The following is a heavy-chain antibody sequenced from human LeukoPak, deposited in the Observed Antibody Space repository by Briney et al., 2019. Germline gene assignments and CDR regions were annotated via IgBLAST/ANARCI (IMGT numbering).Heavy chain of an antibody. CDR2: IIPIFGTA. CDR1: GGTFSSYA. Sequence: SVKVSCKASGGTFSSYAISWVRQAPGQGLEWMGGIIPIFGTANYAQKFQGRVTITADKSTSTAYMELSSLRSEDTAVYYCARDPASSGWPFFDYWGQGTLVTVSS. J-gene: IGHJ4*02. D-gene: IGHD6-19*01. CDR3: ARDPASSGWPFFDY. V-gene: IGHV1-69*06.